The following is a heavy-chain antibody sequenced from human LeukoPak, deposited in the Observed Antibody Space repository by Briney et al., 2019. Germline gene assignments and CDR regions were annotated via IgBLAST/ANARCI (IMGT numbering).Heavy chain of an antibody. CDR3: AKGLTNLGGD. J-gene: IGHJ4*02. CDR2: LSGGGSSA. Sequence: GGSLRLSCAASGFTFSTYAMSWVRQAPGKGLEWVSGLSGGGSSAYYADSVKGRFTISRDNSKNTLYLQMNSLRPEDTAVYYCAKGLTNLGGDWGQGTLVTVSS. D-gene: IGHD3-16*01. V-gene: IGHV3-23*01. CDR1: GFTFSTYA.